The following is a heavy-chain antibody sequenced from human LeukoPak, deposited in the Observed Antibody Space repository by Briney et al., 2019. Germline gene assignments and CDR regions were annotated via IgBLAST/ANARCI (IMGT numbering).Heavy chain of an antibody. CDR3: ARDNYRSRDAFDI. D-gene: IGHD6-13*01. CDR1: GGSISSGSYY. CDR2: IYTSGST. V-gene: IGHV4-61*02. J-gene: IGHJ3*02. Sequence: SETLSLTCTVSGGSISSGSYYWRWIRQPAGRGPEWIGRIYTSGSTNYNPSLKSRVTISVDTSKNQFSLKLSSVTAADTAVYYCARDNYRSRDAFDIWGQGTMVTVSS.